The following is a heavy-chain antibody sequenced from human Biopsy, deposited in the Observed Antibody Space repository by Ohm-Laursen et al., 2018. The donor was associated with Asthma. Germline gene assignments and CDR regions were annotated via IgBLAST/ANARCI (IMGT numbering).Heavy chain of an antibody. CDR1: GGPLRGYV. V-gene: IGHV4-34*01. CDR3: ASGPEWSGLDV. J-gene: IGHJ6*02. CDR2: IPQGGAP. Sequence: TLSLTCALSGGPLRGYVWAWIRQPPGKGLEWIGEIPQGGAPAVNPSLRSRVTISMDPSKSQFYLSLRSMTAADTAVYYCASGPEWSGLDVWGQGTTVTVSS. D-gene: IGHD1-14*01.